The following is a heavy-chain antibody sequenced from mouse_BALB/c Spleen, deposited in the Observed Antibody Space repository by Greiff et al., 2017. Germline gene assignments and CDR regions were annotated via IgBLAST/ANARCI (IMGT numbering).Heavy chain of an antibody. Sequence: EVQLKESGAELVRPGALVKLSCKASGFNIKDYYMHWVKQRPEQGLEWIGWIDPENGNTIYDPKFQGKASITADTSSNTAYLQLSSLTSEDTAVYYCAKGGSYDEWFAYWGQGTLVTVSA. CDR2: IDPENGNT. CDR3: AKGGSYDEWFAY. J-gene: IGHJ3*01. V-gene: IGHV14-1*02. D-gene: IGHD2-12*01. CDR1: GFNIKDYY.